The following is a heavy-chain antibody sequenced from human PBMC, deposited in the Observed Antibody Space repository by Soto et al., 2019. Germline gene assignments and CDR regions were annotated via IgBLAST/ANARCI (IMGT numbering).Heavy chain of an antibody. D-gene: IGHD2-15*01. CDR2: ISGSGGST. CDR1: GFTFSSYA. CDR3: AKDRNSKDIVVVVAAYDFDY. J-gene: IGHJ4*02. V-gene: IGHV3-23*01. Sequence: GGSLRLSCAASGFTFSSYAMSWVRQAPGKGLEWVSAISGSGGSTYYADSVKGRFTISRDNSENTLYLQMNSLRAEDTAVYYCAKDRNSKDIVVVVAAYDFDYWGQGTLVTVSS.